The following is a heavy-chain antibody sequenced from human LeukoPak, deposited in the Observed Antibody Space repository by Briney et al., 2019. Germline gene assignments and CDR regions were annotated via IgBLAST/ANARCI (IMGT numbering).Heavy chain of an antibody. V-gene: IGHV3-33*06. CDR2: IWYDGSNK. Sequence: GRSPRLSCAASGFTFSSYGMHWVRQAPGKGLEWVAVIWYDGSNKYYADSVKGRFTISRDNSKNTLYLQMNSLRAEDTAVYYCAKDRWRTGFFDYWGQGTLVTVSS. CDR1: GFTFSSYG. J-gene: IGHJ4*02. D-gene: IGHD6-13*01. CDR3: AKDRWRTGFFDY.